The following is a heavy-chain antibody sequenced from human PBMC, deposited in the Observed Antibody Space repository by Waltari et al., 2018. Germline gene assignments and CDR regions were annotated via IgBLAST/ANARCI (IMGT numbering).Heavy chain of an antibody. D-gene: IGHD6-6*01. J-gene: IGHJ4*02. CDR1: GYSFTSYW. Sequence: EVQLVQSGAEVKKPGESLKISCKGSGYSFTSYWIGWVRQMPGKGREWRGISDLGDSDTRYSPSFRCQVTSSADKFICPAYLQWSRLKASYTAMYYCARPAADSSLNNPFYFDYWGQGTLFTVSS. CDR2: SDLGDSDT. CDR3: ARPAADSSLNNPFYFDY. V-gene: IGHV5-51*01.